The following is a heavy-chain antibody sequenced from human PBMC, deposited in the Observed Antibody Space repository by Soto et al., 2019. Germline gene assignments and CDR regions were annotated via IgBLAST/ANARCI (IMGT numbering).Heavy chain of an antibody. D-gene: IGHD3-10*01. CDR2: ISGSGGST. Sequence: EVQLLESGGGLVQPGGSLRLSCAASGFTFSSYAMSWVRQAPGKGLEWVSAISGSGGSTYYADSVKGRFTISRDNSKHTLYLQMNSLRAEDTAVYYCARFLGRGVSEFDYWGQGTLVTVSS. CDR3: ARFLGRGVSEFDY. J-gene: IGHJ4*02. V-gene: IGHV3-23*01. CDR1: GFTFSSYA.